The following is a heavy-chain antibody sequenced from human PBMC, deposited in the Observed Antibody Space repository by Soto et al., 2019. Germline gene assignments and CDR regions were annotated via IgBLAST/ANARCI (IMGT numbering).Heavy chain of an antibody. D-gene: IGHD3-22*01. J-gene: IGHJ4*02. CDR3: ARDKDYYDSSGYLNL. CDR2: ISGSGGST. Sequence: PGGSLRLSCAAPGFTFSSYAMSWVRQAPGKGLEWVSAISGSGGSTYYADSVKGRFTISRDNSKNTLYLQMNSLRAEDTAVYYCARDKDYYDSSGYLNLWGQGTLVTVSS. CDR1: GFTFSSYA. V-gene: IGHV3-23*01.